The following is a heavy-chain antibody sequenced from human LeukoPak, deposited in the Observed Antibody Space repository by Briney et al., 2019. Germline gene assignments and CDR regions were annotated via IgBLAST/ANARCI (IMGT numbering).Heavy chain of an antibody. CDR2: IYYSGST. V-gene: IGHV4-30-4*01. J-gene: IGHJ4*02. Sequence: SQTLSLTCTVSGGSISSGDYYWSWIRQPPGKGLEWIRYIYYSGSTYYNPSLKSRVTISVDTSKNQFSLKLSSVTAADTAVYYCATRISGSYVDYFDYWGQGTLVTVSS. CDR1: GGSISSGDYY. D-gene: IGHD3-10*01. CDR3: ATRISGSYVDYFDY.